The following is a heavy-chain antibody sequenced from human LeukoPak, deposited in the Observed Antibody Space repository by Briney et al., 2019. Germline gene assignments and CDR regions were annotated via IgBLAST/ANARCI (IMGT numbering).Heavy chain of an antibody. CDR3: AKDHVRYFDWLTPYYMDA. CDR1: GFTFSSYG. V-gene: IGHV3-30*02. CDR2: IRYDGSNK. Sequence: QAGGSLRLSCAASGFTFSSYGMHWVRQAPGKGLEWVAFIRYDGSNKYYADSVKGRFTISRDNSKNTLYLQMNSLRAEDTAVYYCAKDHVRYFDWLTPYYMDAWGKGTTVTVSS. J-gene: IGHJ6*03. D-gene: IGHD3-9*01.